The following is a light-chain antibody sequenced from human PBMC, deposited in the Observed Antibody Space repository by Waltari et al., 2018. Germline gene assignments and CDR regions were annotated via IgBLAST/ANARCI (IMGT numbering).Light chain of an antibody. CDR3: SSDAGSNNYVI. V-gene: IGLV2-8*01. CDR2: EVS. CDR1: SSDVGASNY. J-gene: IGLJ2*01. Sequence: QSALTQPPSASGSLGQSVTIPCTGTSSDVGASNYVSWYQQNPGKAPKLMIFEVSKRPSGVPDRFSGSRSGNTASLTVSGLQAEDEADYYCSSDAGSNNYVILGGGTKLTVL.